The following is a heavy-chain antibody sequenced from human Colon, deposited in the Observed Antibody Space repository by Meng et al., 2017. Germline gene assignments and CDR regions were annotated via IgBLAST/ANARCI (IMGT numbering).Heavy chain of an antibody. Sequence: GGSLRLSCAASGFTFNNYAMTWVRQAPGRGLEWVSAISGSGDPTYYADSVKGRFTISRDNSKNTLYLQMNSLRAEDTALYYCAKDWPTGDRPLGAFDIWGQGTMVTVSS. D-gene: IGHD7-27*01. CDR1: GFTFNNYA. CDR3: AKDWPTGDRPLGAFDI. V-gene: IGHV3-23*01. CDR2: ISGSGDPT. J-gene: IGHJ3*02.